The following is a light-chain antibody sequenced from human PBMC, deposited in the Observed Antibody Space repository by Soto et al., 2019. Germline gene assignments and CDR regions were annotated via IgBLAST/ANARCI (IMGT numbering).Light chain of an antibody. CDR1: TSNVGTKH. CDR3: ASWDTSLSVSM. Sequence: QSVLTQPPSVSAAPGQTVTISCSGSTSNVGTKHVSWYQQFPGTVPKDLIYDNDKRRSGISYRFSGSRSGTSATLAITGLQTGDEADYYCASWDTSLSVSMFGGGTKLTVL. V-gene: IGLV1-51*01. J-gene: IGLJ3*02. CDR2: DND.